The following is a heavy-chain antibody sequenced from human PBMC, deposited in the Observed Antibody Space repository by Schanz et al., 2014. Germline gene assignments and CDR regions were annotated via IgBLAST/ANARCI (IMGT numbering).Heavy chain of an antibody. D-gene: IGHD5-18*01. Sequence: EVQLLESGGTVVQPGGSLRVSCAASGFVFRTFAMYWVRQAPGKGLEWVSTIYSSGSTYYADSVKGRFTISRDNSNNTLYLQMKSLRAEDTAVYYCAKYGGGYSYGFVEYWGQGILVTVSS. CDR1: GFVFRTFA. CDR2: IYSSGST. CDR3: AKYGGGYSYGFVEY. J-gene: IGHJ4*02. V-gene: IGHV3-23*05.